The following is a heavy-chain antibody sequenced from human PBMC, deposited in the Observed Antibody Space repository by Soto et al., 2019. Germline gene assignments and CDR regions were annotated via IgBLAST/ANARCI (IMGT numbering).Heavy chain of an antibody. V-gene: IGHV3-30*18. CDR1: GFTFSSYG. Sequence: QVQLVESGGGVVQPGRSLRLSCAASGFTFSSYGMHWVRQAPGKGLEWVAVISYDGSNKYYADSVKGRFTISRDNSKNPLYLQMNSLRAEDTAVYYCANNYYDSSGPPDYWGQGTLVTVSS. J-gene: IGHJ4*02. CDR2: ISYDGSNK. D-gene: IGHD3-22*01. CDR3: ANNYYDSSGPPDY.